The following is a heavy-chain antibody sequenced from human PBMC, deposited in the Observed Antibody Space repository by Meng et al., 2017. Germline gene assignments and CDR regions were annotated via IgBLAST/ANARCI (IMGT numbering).Heavy chain of an antibody. CDR2: IYSGGST. CDR1: GFTVSSNY. Sequence: GESLKISCAASGFTVSSNYMSWVRQAPGKGLEWVSVIYSGGSTYYADSVKGRFTISRHNFKNTLYLQMNSLRAEDTAVYYCAREWYSSSWFLPDYYYGMDVWGQGTTVTVSS. V-gene: IGHV3-53*04. D-gene: IGHD6-13*01. CDR3: AREWYSSSWFLPDYYYGMDV. J-gene: IGHJ6*02.